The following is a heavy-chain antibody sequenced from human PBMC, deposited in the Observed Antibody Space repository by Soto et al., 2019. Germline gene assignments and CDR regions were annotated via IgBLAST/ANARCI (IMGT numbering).Heavy chain of an antibody. CDR3: AHKGDGYRGFKY. D-gene: IGHD5-12*01. CDR2: IYWDDDK. J-gene: IGHJ4*02. CDR1: GFSSTPVEGG. Sequence: QITLKDFVLTRGNPQQPLPLPCTSSGFSSTPVEGGWGWFGKPPGKALEWLALIYWDDDKRYRPSLKSRLSLTKDTSKNQVVLTMTNMDPVDTGTYYCAHKGDGYRGFKYWGQGTLVTVSS. V-gene: IGHV2-5*02.